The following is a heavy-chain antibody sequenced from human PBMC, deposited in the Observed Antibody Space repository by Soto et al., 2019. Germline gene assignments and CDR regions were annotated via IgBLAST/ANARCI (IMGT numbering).Heavy chain of an antibody. CDR1: GYSLTWYY. Sequence: ASAKVSCKASGYSLTWYYMHWVRQAPGQGLEWMGITNPRDGSTNYAQKFQGRVTMTSDTSTSTVYMEMSSLRSDGTAMYYCARSYVTMRSIDFWVQGTLVTVSS. J-gene: IGHJ4*02. CDR2: TNPRDGST. CDR3: ARSYVTMRSIDF. D-gene: IGHD3-10*02. V-gene: IGHV1-46*01.